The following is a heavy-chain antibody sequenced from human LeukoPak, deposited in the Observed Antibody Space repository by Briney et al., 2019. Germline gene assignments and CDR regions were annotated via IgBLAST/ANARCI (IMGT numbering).Heavy chain of an antibody. CDR3: ARGGYPKSKFDY. D-gene: IGHD6-13*01. J-gene: IGHJ4*02. CDR1: GFTFSSYA. CDR2: ISDSSGST. Sequence: GGSLRLSCAASGFTFSSYAMTWVRQAPGKGLEWVSGISDSSGSTYYADSVKGRFAVSRDNSKNTLYLQMNSLRPGDTATYYCARGGYPKSKFDYWGQGTLVTVS. V-gene: IGHV3-23*01.